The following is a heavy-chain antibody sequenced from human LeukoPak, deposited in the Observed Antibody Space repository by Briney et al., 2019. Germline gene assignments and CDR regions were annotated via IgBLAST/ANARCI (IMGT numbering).Heavy chain of an antibody. V-gene: IGHV1-18*01. Sequence: ASVKVSCKASGYTFTSYGISWVRQAPGQGLEWMGWISAYNGNTNYAQKLQGRVTMTTDTSTSTAYMELRSLRSDDTAVYYCARATSITIFGVVMEAFDIWGQGTMVTVSS. CDR3: ARATSITIFGVVMEAFDI. CDR2: ISAYNGNT. CDR1: GYTFTSYG. D-gene: IGHD3-3*01. J-gene: IGHJ3*02.